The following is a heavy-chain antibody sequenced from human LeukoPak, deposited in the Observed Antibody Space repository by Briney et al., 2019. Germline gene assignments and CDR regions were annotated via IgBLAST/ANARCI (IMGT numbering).Heavy chain of an antibody. CDR3: ARTATDTGEFDY. CDR2: ISSSSSSI. J-gene: IGHJ4*02. D-gene: IGHD6-13*01. CDR1: GFTFSSYS. Sequence: GGSLRLSCAASGFTFSSYSMNWVRQAPGKGLECVSSISSSSSSIYYADSVKGRFTISRDDAKNLLYLQMNSLRAEDTAVYYCARTATDTGEFDYWGQGTLVTVSS. V-gene: IGHV3-21*01.